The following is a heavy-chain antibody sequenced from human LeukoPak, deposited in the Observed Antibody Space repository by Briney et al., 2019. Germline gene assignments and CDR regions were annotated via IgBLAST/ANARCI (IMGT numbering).Heavy chain of an antibody. CDR2: ITSGGAP. J-gene: IGHJ3*01. CDR1: GFTFSNYA. D-gene: IGHD4-17*01. CDR3: ARDPNGDYIGAFEF. V-gene: IGHV3-23*01. Sequence: GGSLRLSCAASGFTFSNYAVMWVRQAPGQGLEWVSAITSGGAPKYADSVKGRFTISRDNSKNTLYLQMNSLRVEDTAQYFCARDPNGDYIGAFEFWVQGTGVTVSS.